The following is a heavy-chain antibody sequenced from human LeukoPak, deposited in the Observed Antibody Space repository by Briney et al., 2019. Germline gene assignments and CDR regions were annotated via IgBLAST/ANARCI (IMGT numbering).Heavy chain of an antibody. V-gene: IGHV3-30*18. CDR3: AKSPHYDFWRGYYFDY. J-gene: IGHJ4*02. D-gene: IGHD3-3*01. CDR1: GFTFSSYA. Sequence: GRSLRLSCAASGFTFSSYAMHWVRQAPGKGLEWVAVISYDGSNKYYADSVKGRFTISRDNSKNTLYLQMNSLRAEDRAVYYCAKSPHYDFWRGYYFDYWGQGTLVTISS. CDR2: ISYDGSNK.